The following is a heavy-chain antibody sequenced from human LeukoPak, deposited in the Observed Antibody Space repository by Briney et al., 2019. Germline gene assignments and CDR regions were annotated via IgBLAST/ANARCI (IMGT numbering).Heavy chain of an antibody. CDR1: GGSIGTYY. D-gene: IGHD3-16*02. CDR3: ARHIGGGIEDMDV. CDR2: IYVTGN. Sequence: SETLSLTCTVSGGSIGTYYWSWVRQSPGKGLEWIGYIYVTGNRYNPYLQSRVTISVDTSRNQFFLKMSSVTAADAAVYYCARHIGGGIEDMDVWGKGTKVTVSS. V-gene: IGHV4-59*08. J-gene: IGHJ6*03.